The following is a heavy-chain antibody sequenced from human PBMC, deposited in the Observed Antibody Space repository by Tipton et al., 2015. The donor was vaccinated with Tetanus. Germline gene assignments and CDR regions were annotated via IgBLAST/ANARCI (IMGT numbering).Heavy chain of an antibody. J-gene: IGHJ4*02. D-gene: IGHD5-12*01. CDR3: ARPGVGGYTGYYFDF. V-gene: IGHV4-34*01. CDR2: INHSGTT. CDR1: GGSFSGYL. Sequence: GLVKPSKTLSLTCSVSGGSFSGYLWSWVRQPSGKGLEWIGEINHSGTTNYNPSLKSRVTISVDTSKNQFSLKLRSVTAADTAVYYCARPGVGGYTGYYFDFWGQGTVVTVSS.